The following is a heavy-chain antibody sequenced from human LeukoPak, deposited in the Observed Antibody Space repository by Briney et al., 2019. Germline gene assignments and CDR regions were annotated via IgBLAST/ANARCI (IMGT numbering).Heavy chain of an antibody. CDR3: ARDFKKPSLAESVFDY. D-gene: IGHD2-2*01. J-gene: IGHJ4*02. CDR1: GYTFTGYY. Sequence: ASVKVSCKASGYTFTGYYMHWVRQAPGQGLEWMGWIIPNSGGTNYAQKFQGRVTMTRDTSISTAYMELSRLRSDDTAVYYCARDFKKPSLAESVFDYWGQGTLVTVSS. V-gene: IGHV1-2*02. CDR2: IIPNSGGT.